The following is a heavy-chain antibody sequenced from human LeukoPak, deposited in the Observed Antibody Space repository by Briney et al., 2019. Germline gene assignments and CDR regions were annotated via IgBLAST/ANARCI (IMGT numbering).Heavy chain of an antibody. V-gene: IGHV4-39*01. J-gene: IGHJ4*02. CDR2: IYYSGNT. D-gene: IGHD3/OR15-3a*01. CDR1: GVSISSSNSY. Sequence: SETLSLTCTVPGVSISSSNSYWGWIRQPPGKGLEWLGSIYYSGNTYYNASLKSQVSISIATSKNQFSLRLTSVTAADTAVYYCARQTGSGLFILPGGQGTLVTVSS. CDR3: ARQTGSGLFILP.